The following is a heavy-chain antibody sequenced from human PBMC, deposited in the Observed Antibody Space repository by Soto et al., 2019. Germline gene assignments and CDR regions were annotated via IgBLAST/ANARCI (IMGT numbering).Heavy chain of an antibody. D-gene: IGHD5-12*01. J-gene: IGHJ5*02. Sequence: PSETLSLTCTVSGGSISSYYWSWIRQPPGKGLEWIGYIYYSGSTNYNPSLKSRVTISVDTSKNQFSLKLSSVTAADTAVYYCARNDGYNVYGFVFRSWTEPWGLETLVTVYS. V-gene: IGHV4-59*01. CDR2: IYYSGST. CDR1: GGSISSYY. CDR3: ARNDGYNVYGFVFRSWTEP.